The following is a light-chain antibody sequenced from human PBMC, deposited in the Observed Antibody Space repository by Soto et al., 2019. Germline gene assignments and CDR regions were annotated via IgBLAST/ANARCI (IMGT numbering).Light chain of an antibody. Sequence: QSVLTQPPSVSGAPGQRVTISCTGSSSNIGAGYDVHWYQHLPGTAPKLLIYGNNNRPSGVPDRFSGSKSGTSASLAITGLQAADEANYYCQSYDNSLSGSRVFGGGTKLTVL. J-gene: IGLJ3*02. V-gene: IGLV1-40*01. CDR3: QSYDNSLSGSRV. CDR1: SSNIGAGYD. CDR2: GNN.